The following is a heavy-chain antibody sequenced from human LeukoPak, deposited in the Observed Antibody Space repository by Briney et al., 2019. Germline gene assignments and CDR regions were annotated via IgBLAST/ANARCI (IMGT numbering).Heavy chain of an antibody. D-gene: IGHD6-19*01. J-gene: IGHJ3*01. Sequence: GGSLRLSCAASGFTFSSYWMHWVRQAPGKGLVWVSRINTDGSSTSYADSVKGRFTISRDNAKNTLYLQMNSLRAEDTAVYYCAKDVWRGWVVVAGSLDAFDLWGQGTTVTVSS. CDR1: GFTFSSYW. CDR3: AKDVWRGWVVVAGSLDAFDL. CDR2: INTDGSST. V-gene: IGHV3-74*01.